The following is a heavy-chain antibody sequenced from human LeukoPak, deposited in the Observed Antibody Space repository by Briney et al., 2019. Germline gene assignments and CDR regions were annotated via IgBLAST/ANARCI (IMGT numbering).Heavy chain of an antibody. CDR1: GGSISSSY. CDR3: ARTRGYCGGDCLYYYYYMDV. J-gene: IGHJ6*03. CDR2: IYTSGST. D-gene: IGHD2-21*02. V-gene: IGHV4-61*02. Sequence: SGTLSLTCGVSGGSISSSYWWSWVRQPAGKGLEWIGRIYTSGSTNYNPSLKSRVTISVDTSKNQFSLKLSSVTAADTAVYYCARTRGYCGGDCLYYYYYMDVWGKGTTVTISS.